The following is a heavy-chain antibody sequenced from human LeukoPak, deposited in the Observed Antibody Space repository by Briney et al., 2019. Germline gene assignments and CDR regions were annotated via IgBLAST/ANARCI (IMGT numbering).Heavy chain of an antibody. Sequence: SETLSLTCAVSGGSISSSNWWSWVRQPPGKGLEWIGEIYHSGSTNYNPSLKSRVTISVDKSKNQFSLKLSSVTAADTAVYYCASGGDWGNSGWFDPRGQGTLVTVSS. J-gene: IGHJ5*02. V-gene: IGHV4-4*02. CDR2: IYHSGST. CDR1: GGSISSSNW. CDR3: ASGGDWGNSGWFDP. D-gene: IGHD2-21*02.